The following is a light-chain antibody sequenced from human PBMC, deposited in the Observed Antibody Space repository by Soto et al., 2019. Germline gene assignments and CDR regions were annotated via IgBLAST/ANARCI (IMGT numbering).Light chain of an antibody. V-gene: IGKV3-15*01. CDR2: GAS. CDR1: QSVNSN. J-gene: IGKJ1*01. Sequence: EIVMTQSPATLSVSPGERATLSCRASQSVNSNLAWYKQKPGQAPRLLIYGASTRATGIPARFSGSGSGTEFTLTISSLHSEDFAVYYCQQYNNWPLWTFGQGTKVEIK. CDR3: QQYNNWPLWT.